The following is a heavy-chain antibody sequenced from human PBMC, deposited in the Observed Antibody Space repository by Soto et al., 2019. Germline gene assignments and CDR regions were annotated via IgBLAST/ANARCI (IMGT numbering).Heavy chain of an antibody. J-gene: IGHJ5*02. Sequence: ASVKVSCKASGGTFSSYTISWVRQAPGQGLEWMGRIIPILGIANYAQKFQGRVTITADKSTSTAYMELSSLRSEDTAVYYCARDSRGVRIPVDSGNCSSTSCDEAWGQGTLVTVSS. CDR2: IIPILGIA. D-gene: IGHD2-2*01. CDR1: GGTFSSYT. V-gene: IGHV1-69*04. CDR3: ARDSRGVRIPVDSGNCSSTSCDEA.